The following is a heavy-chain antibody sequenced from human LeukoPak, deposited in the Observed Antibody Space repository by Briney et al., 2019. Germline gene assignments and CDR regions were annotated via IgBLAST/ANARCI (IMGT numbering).Heavy chain of an antibody. V-gene: IGHV4-31*03. CDR3: ARGPWYGWLDP. CDR1: GGSISSGGYY. CDR2: IYYSGST. J-gene: IGHJ5*02. Sequence: SETLSLTCTVSGGSISSGGYYWSWIRQHPGKGLEWIGYIYYSGSTYYDPSLKSRVTISVDTSKNQFSLKLSSVTAADTAVYYCARGPWYGWLDPWGQGTLVTVSS. D-gene: IGHD6-13*01.